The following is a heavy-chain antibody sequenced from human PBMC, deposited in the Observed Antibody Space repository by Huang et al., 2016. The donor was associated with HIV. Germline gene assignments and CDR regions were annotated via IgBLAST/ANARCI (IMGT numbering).Heavy chain of an antibody. J-gene: IGHJ6*02. CDR1: GYSFTDYY. CDR3: ARNHNRSSDYKWERSGLDV. D-gene: IGHD6-19*01. V-gene: IGHV1-2*02. Sequence: QVQLVQSGAEVKRPGASVTVSCKTSGYSFTDYYLHWVRQAPGQALEGMGLNNPKSGGKTYAQKFQGRVTLTRETSSSKAYMEISRMKSGDTAGYYCARNHNRSSDYKWERSGLDVWGQGTTVTVSS. CDR2: NNPKSGGK.